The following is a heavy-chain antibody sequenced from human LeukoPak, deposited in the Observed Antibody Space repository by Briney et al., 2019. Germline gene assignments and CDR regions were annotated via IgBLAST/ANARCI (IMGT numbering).Heavy chain of an antibody. J-gene: IGHJ4*02. V-gene: IGHV4-59*01. Sequence: TSETLSLTCTVSGGSISSYYWSWIRQPPGKGLEWIGYIYYSGSTNYNPSLKSRVTISVDTSKNQFSLKLSSVTAADTAVYYCASSQLTYYYGSGSYYNVFWGQGTLVTVSS. CDR1: GGSISSYY. CDR3: ASSQLTYYYGSGSYYNVF. D-gene: IGHD3-10*01. CDR2: IYYSGST.